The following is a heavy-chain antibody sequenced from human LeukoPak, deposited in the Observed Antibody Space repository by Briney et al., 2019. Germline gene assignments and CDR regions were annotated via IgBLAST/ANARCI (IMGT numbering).Heavy chain of an antibody. J-gene: IGHJ4*02. V-gene: IGHV4-59*01. CDR1: GGSISSYY. D-gene: IGHD3-10*01. Sequence: SETLSLTCTVSGGSISSYYWSWIRQPPGKGLEWIGYIYYSGSTNYNPSLKSRVTISVDTSKNQFSLKLSSVTAADTAVYYCAKDGRGGATGSYYKEMDYWGQGTLVTVSS. CDR3: AKDGRGGATGSYYKEMDY. CDR2: IYYSGST.